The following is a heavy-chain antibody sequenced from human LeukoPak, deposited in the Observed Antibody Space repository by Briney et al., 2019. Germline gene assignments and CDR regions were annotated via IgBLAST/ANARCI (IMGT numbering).Heavy chain of an antibody. CDR1: GFTFSSYA. Sequence: GGSLRLSCAASGFTFSSYAMSWVRQAPGKGLEWVSAISGSGGSTYYADSVKGRFTISRDNSKNTLYLQMNSLRAEDTAVYYCARRLVRHNWNDRGLGELDYWGQGTLVTVSS. J-gene: IGHJ4*02. CDR2: ISGSGGST. CDR3: ARRLVRHNWNDRGLGELDY. D-gene: IGHD1-20*01. V-gene: IGHV3-23*01.